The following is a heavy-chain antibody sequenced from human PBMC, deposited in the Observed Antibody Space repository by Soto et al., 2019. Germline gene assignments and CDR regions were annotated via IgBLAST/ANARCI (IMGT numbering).Heavy chain of an antibody. CDR2: ISYDGSNK. V-gene: IGHV3-30*03. D-gene: IGHD3-10*01. CDR3: TSHEAEPDSG. Sequence: QVQLVESGGGVVQPGRSLRLSCAASGFSFSSYGMHWVRQAPGKGLEWVAVISYDGSNKYYADSVKGRFTISRDNSKNTLYLQMNSLRGEDTAVYYCTSHEAEPDSGWDQGTLVTVSS. CDR1: GFSFSSYG. J-gene: IGHJ4*02.